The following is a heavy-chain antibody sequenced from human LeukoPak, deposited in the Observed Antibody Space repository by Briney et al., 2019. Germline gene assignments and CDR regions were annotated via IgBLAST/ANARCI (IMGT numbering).Heavy chain of an antibody. J-gene: IGHJ4*02. CDR2: IYYSGST. D-gene: IGHD6-13*01. CDR3: ARRERGYSSSRGPFDY. V-gene: IGHV4-39*07. Sequence: SETLSLTCTVSGGSISSSSYYWGWIRQPPGKGLEWIGSIYYSGSTYYNPFLKSRVTISVDTSKNQFSLKLSSVTAADTAVYYCARRERGYSSSRGPFDYWGQGTLVTVSS. CDR1: GGSISSSSYY.